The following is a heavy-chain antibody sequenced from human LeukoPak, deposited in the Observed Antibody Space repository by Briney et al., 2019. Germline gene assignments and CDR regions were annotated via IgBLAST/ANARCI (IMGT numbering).Heavy chain of an antibody. CDR1: GFTFSDSA. V-gene: IGHV3-73*01. CDR3: TTPNEGNCFDP. Sequence: PGGSLRLSCAASGFTFSDSAIHWVRQASGKGLEWVGRIRDKGYGHATAYAASVKGRFTLSRDDSKNTAYLQMNSLKTEDTALYYCTTPNEGNCFDPWGQGTLVTVSS. CDR2: IRDKGYGHAT. D-gene: IGHD2-8*01. J-gene: IGHJ5*02.